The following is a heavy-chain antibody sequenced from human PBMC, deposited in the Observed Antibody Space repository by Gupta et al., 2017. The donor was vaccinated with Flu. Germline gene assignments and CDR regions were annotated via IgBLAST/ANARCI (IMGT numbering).Heavy chain of an antibody. CDR2: INHSGST. V-gene: IGHV4-34*01. D-gene: IGHD2-2*02. J-gene: IGHJ4*02. CDR1: GGSFSGYY. CDR3: ARGPTCSSTSCYTYDYSNYYFDY. Sequence: QVQLQQWGAGLLKPSETLSLTCAVYGGSFSGYYWSWIRQPPGKGLEWIGEINHSGSTNYNPSLKSRVTISVDTSKNQFSLKLSSVTAADTAVYYCARGPTCSSTSCYTYDYSNYYFDYWGQGTLVTVSS.